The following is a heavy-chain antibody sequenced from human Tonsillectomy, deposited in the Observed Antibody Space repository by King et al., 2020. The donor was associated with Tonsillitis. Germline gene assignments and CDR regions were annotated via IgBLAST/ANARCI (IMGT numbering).Heavy chain of an antibody. J-gene: IGHJ6*02. CDR1: GLSLTDSRMG. V-gene: IGHV2-26*01. CDR2: IFSNDEK. Sequence: VTLKESGPVLVKPTETLTLTCTVSGLSLTDSRMGVSWIRQPPGKGLDWLAHIFSNDEKSYSTSLKSRLTISKDTSKGQVVLTMTNMDPVDTATYYCARILRGVIGSLDFYYYGMDVWGQGTTVTVSS. CDR3: ARILRGVIGSLDFYYYGMDV. D-gene: IGHD3-10*01.